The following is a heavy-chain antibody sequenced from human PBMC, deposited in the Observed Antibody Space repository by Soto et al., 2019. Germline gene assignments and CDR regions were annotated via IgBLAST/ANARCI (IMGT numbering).Heavy chain of an antibody. V-gene: IGHV3-30*18. D-gene: IGHD6-13*01. CDR2: ISYDGSNK. CDR1: GFTFSSYG. CDR3: AKPIAAAGTRYYYGMDV. J-gene: IGHJ6*02. Sequence: QVQLVESGGGVVQPGRSLRLSCAASGFTFSSYGMHWVRQAPGKGLEWVAVISYDGSNKYYADSVKGRFTISRDNSKNKLYLQMNRLRAEDTAVYYCAKPIAAAGTRYYYGMDVWGQGTTVTVSS.